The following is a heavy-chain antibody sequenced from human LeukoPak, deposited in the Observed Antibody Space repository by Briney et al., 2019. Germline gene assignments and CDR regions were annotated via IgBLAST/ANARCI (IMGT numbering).Heavy chain of an antibody. V-gene: IGHV4-39*07. CDR2: IYYTGST. J-gene: IGHJ1*01. CDR3: ARDYRLTQIQY. D-gene: IGHD1-26*01. Sequence: SETLSLTCTVSGGSISSSSYYWAWIRQPSGKGLEWIGSIYYTGSTYYNPSLKSRVTISVDTSKNQFSLRLSSVTAADTAVYYCARDYRLTQIQYWGQGTLVTVSS. CDR1: GGSISSSSYY.